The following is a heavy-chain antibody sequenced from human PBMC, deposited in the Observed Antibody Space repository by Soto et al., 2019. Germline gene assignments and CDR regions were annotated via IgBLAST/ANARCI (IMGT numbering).Heavy chain of an antibody. Sequence: ESGGGVVQPGTSLRLSCATSGFTFSTYAMHWVRQAPGKGLEWVTVISHDGSDKRYADSVKGRFTISRDSSKNTLYLQMNSLRVEDTAVYYCARGMRYYDNTGLDNWFDPWGQGNLVTVSS. CDR3: ARGMRYYDNTGLDNWFDP. CDR2: ISHDGSDK. V-gene: IGHV3-30*04. D-gene: IGHD3-22*01. CDR1: GFTFSTYA. J-gene: IGHJ5*02.